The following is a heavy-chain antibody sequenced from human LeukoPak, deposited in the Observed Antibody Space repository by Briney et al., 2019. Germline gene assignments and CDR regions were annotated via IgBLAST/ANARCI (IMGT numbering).Heavy chain of an antibody. V-gene: IGHV4-59*01. Sequence: PSETLSLTCAVYGGSFSGYYWSWIRQPPGKGLEWIGYIYYSGSTNYNPSLKSRVTISVDTSKNQFSLKLSSVTAADTAVYYCARGAYRSYYAFDIWGQGTMVTVSS. CDR1: GGSFSGYY. CDR3: ARGAYRSYYAFDI. D-gene: IGHD1-26*01. J-gene: IGHJ3*02. CDR2: IYYSGST.